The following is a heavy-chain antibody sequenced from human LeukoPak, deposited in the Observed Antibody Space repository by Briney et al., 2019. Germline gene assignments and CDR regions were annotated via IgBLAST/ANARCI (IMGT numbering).Heavy chain of an antibody. Sequence: GRSLRLSCAASGFTFSSYGMHWVRQAPGKGLEWVAVISCDGSNTYYADSVKGRFTISRDNSKNTLYLQMNSLRAEDTAVYYCANTGWFGELSTAFDYWGQGTLVTVSS. CDR1: GFTFSSYG. CDR2: ISCDGSNT. J-gene: IGHJ4*02. D-gene: IGHD3-10*01. CDR3: ANTGWFGELSTAFDY. V-gene: IGHV3-30*18.